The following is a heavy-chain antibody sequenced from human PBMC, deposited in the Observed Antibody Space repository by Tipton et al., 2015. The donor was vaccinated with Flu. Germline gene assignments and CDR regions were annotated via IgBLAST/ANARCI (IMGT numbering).Heavy chain of an antibody. CDR1: GFTFSSYW. D-gene: IGHD1-7*01. V-gene: IGHV3-7*01. CDR3: ARVNYAYYYYGMDV. CDR2: IKQDGSEK. Sequence: SLRLSCAASGFTFSSYWMSWVRQAPGKGLGWVANIKQDGSEKYYVDSVKGRFTISRDNAKNSLYLQMNSLRAEHTAVYYCARVNYAYYYYGMDVWGQGTTVTVSS. J-gene: IGHJ6*02.